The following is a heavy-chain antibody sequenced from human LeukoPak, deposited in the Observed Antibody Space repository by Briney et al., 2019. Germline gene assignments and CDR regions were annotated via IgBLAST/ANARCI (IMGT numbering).Heavy chain of an antibody. Sequence: GGSLRLSCAAPGFTFDDYGMSWVRQAPGKGLEWVSAINWNGNSTGYADSVKGRFTISRDNAKNSLYLQMNSLRAEDTALYYCARSLGRRRIAAAGMDYFDYWGQGTLVTVSS. CDR2: INWNGNST. D-gene: IGHD6-13*01. CDR3: ARSLGRRRIAAAGMDYFDY. CDR1: GFTFDDYG. J-gene: IGHJ4*02. V-gene: IGHV3-20*04.